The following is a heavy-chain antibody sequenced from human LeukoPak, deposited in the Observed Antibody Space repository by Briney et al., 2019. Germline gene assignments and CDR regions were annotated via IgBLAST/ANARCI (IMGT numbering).Heavy chain of an antibody. J-gene: IGHJ5*02. CDR2: IIPILGIA. V-gene: IGHV1-69*04. Sequence: GSSVKVSCKASGGTFSSYAISWVRQAPGQGLEWMGRIIPILGIANYAQKFQGRVTITADKSTSTAYIELSGLRSEDTAVYYCARDFPLRPYSSSWRGEWWFDPWGQGTLVTVSS. D-gene: IGHD6-13*01. CDR3: ARDFPLRPYSSSWRGEWWFDP. CDR1: GGTFSSYA.